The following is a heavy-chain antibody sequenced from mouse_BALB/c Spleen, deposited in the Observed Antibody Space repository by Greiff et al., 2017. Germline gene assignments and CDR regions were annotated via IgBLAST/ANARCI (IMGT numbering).Heavy chain of an antibody. D-gene: IGHD2-3*01. CDR2: IDTANGNN. V-gene: IGHV14-3*02. CDR3: AGYYLCFDY. Sequence: EVQLQQSGAELVKPAHSVTLSCSVTGFYIKDTYMHWVKQRPEQDLEWIGRIDTANGNNKYDPKFQSKATITADTSYNTSYLQLSSLTSEDTAVYYCAGYYLCFDYWGQGTTLTVSA. CDR1: GFYIKDTY. J-gene: IGHJ2*01.